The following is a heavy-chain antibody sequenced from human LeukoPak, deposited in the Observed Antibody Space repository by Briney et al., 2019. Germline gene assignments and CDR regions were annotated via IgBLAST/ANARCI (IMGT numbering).Heavy chain of an antibody. CDR1: GGSISSYY. J-gene: IGHJ4*02. V-gene: IGHV4-59*01. Sequence: PSETLSLTCTVSGGSISSYYRSWVRQPPGKGLEWIGYIYYSGRTNYNPSLKSRVAISVDTSKNQFSLKLSSVTAADTAVYYCARDGGDYVDYWGQGTLVTVSS. CDR2: IYYSGRT. D-gene: IGHD4-17*01. CDR3: ARDGGDYVDY.